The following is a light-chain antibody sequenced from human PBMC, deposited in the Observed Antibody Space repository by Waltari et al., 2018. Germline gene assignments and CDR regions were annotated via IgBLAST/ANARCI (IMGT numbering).Light chain of an antibody. CDR3: QEYGNALT. V-gene: IGKV1-33*01. J-gene: IGKJ4*01. CDR1: QDIDNF. Sequence: DIQMTQSPSSLSASVGDRVTITCQASQDIDNFLNWYQQKPGEAPRLLIYDASNLETGVPSKFSRSGSGTDFSLTITSRQPEDIATYYWQEYGNALTFGGGTKVEIK. CDR2: DAS.